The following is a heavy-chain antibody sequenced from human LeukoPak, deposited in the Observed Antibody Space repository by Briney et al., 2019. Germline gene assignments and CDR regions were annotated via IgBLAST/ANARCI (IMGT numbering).Heavy chain of an antibody. D-gene: IGHD3-10*01. Sequence: ASVKVSCKASGYTFTSYYMHWVRQAPGQGLEWRGIINPSGGSTSYAQKLQGRVTMTRDTSTSTVYMELSSLRSEDTAVYYCARERITMVRGTQYNWFDPWGQGTLVTVSS. CDR2: INPSGGST. J-gene: IGHJ5*02. CDR3: ARERITMVRGTQYNWFDP. CDR1: GYTFTSYY. V-gene: IGHV1-46*01.